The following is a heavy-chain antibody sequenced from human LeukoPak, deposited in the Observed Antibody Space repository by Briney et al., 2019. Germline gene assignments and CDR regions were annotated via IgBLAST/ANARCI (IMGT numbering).Heavy chain of an antibody. CDR3: ARDLDSVYGRSGYYYYMDV. CDR2: ISNNGGST. Sequence: GGSLRLSCAASGFTFSSYAMRWVRQAPGKGLEYVSSISNNGGSTYYANSVKGRFTISRDNSKNTLYLQMGSLRAEDMAVYYCARDLDSVYGRSGYYYYMDVWGKGTTVTVSS. D-gene: IGHD5/OR15-5a*01. J-gene: IGHJ6*03. V-gene: IGHV3-64*01. CDR1: GFTFSSYA.